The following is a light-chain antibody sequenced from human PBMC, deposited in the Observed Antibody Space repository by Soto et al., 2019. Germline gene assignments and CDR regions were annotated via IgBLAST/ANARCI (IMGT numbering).Light chain of an antibody. CDR2: DAS. J-gene: IGKJ4*01. V-gene: IGKV3-11*01. Sequence: EIVLTQSPATLSLSPGERATLSCRASQSVGDYLGWYQQKPGQAPRLLIYDASQRATGVPARFSASGYGTDFTLTISSLEPEDFAIYYCQQREDWPRAFGGGTKVEFK. CDR3: QQREDWPRA. CDR1: QSVGDY.